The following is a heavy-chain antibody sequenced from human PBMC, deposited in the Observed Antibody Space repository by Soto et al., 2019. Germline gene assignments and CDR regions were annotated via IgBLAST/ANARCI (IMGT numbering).Heavy chain of an antibody. CDR3: SRLQRGRLALPGMDV. CDR2: IIPIFGTA. CDR1: GGTFISYA. V-gene: IGHV1-69*05. J-gene: IGHJ6*02. D-gene: IGHD6-25*01. Sequence: QVQLVQSGAEVKKPGSSVKVSWNASGGTFISYAISWVSQAPGHWLERMGGIIPIFGTATYAQKYQGRVTITSDESTRTAYMELRRLRAEDTAVYYCSRLQRGRLALPGMDVWGQGSPVTVSS.